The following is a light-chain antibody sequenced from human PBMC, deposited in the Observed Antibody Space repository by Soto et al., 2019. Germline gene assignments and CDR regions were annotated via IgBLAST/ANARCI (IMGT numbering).Light chain of an antibody. J-gene: IGLJ1*01. V-gene: IGLV2-8*01. Sequence: QSALTQPPSASGSPGQSVTISCTGTSSDVGGYDYVSWYQQHPGKAPKLMIYEVTKRPSGVPDRFSGSKSGNTASLTVSGLQAEDEADYYCSSSGGRNIAYVFGTGTKLTVL. CDR1: SSDVGGYDY. CDR2: EVT. CDR3: SSSGGRNIAYV.